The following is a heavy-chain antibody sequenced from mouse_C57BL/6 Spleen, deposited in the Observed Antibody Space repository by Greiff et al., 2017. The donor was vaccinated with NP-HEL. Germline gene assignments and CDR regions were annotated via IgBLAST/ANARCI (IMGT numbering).Heavy chain of an antibody. CDR1: GFTFSDYG. CDR3: ARGYYGSSSYYFDY. CDR2: ISSGSSTI. V-gene: IGHV5-17*01. D-gene: IGHD1-1*01. J-gene: IGHJ2*01. Sequence: EVKLMESGGGLVKPGGSLKLSCAASGFTFSDYGMHWVRQAPEKGLEWVAYISSGSSTIYYADTVKGRFTISRDNAKNTLFLQMTSLRSEDTAMYYCARGYYGSSSYYFDYWGQGTTLTVSS.